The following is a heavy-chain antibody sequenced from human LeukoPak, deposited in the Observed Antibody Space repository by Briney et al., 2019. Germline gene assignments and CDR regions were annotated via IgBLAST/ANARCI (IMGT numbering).Heavy chain of an antibody. Sequence: ASVKVSCKASGYTFTSYGISWVRQAPGQGLEWMGWISAYNGNTNYAQKLQGRVTMTTDTSTSTAYMELSSLRSEDTAVYYCARDGSGSYLNWFDPWGQGTLVTVSS. V-gene: IGHV1-18*01. CDR2: ISAYNGNT. J-gene: IGHJ5*02. CDR1: GYTFTSYG. CDR3: ARDGSGSYLNWFDP. D-gene: IGHD3-10*01.